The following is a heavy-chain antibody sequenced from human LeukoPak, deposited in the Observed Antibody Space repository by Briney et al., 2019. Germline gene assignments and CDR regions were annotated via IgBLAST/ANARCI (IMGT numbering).Heavy chain of an antibody. D-gene: IGHD3-3*01. V-gene: IGHV4-61*02. Sequence: SETLSLTCTVSGGSISSGDYYWSWIRQSPGKGLEWIGRIYTSGSTNYNPSLKSRVTISVDTSKNQFSLKLSSVTAADTAVYYCARDIAEHYDFWCGPTPKGNWFDPWGQGTLVTVSS. CDR3: ARDIAEHYDFWCGPTPKGNWFDP. CDR2: IYTSGST. J-gene: IGHJ5*02. CDR1: GGSISSGDYY.